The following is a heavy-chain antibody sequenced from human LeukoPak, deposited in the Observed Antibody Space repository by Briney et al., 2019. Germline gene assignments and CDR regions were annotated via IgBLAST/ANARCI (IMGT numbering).Heavy chain of an antibody. CDR1: GGSISSGGYY. Sequence: SETLSLTCTVSGGSISSGGYYWSWIRQHPGKGLEWIGYIYYSGSTYYNPSLKSRVTISVDTSKNQFSLKLSSVTAADTAVYYCARHYYDSTHDAFDIWGQGTMVTVSS. V-gene: IGHV4-31*03. CDR3: ARHYYDSTHDAFDI. CDR2: IYYSGST. D-gene: IGHD3-22*01. J-gene: IGHJ3*02.